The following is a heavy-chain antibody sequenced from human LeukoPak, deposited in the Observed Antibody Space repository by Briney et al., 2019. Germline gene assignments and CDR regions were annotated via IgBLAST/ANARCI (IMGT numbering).Heavy chain of an antibody. CDR2: ISSSSSYI. Sequence: GGSLRLSCAASGFTFSSYSMNWVRQAPGKGLEWVSSISSSSSYIYYADSVKGRFTISRDNAKNSLYLQMNSLRAEDTAVYYCARSIAAANIFDYWGQGTLVTVSS. CDR3: ARSIAAANIFDY. V-gene: IGHV3-21*01. J-gene: IGHJ4*02. CDR1: GFTFSSYS. D-gene: IGHD6-13*01.